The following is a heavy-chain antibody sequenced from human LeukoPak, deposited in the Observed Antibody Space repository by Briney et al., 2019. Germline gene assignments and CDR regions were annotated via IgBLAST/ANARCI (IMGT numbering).Heavy chain of an antibody. Sequence: PGGSLRVSCKASGFIFNNYWMHWVRQAPGKGLEWVSYISSSSSYTNYADSVKGRFTISRDNAKNSLYLQMNSLRAEDTAVYYCARDRAYDFWAFDYWGQGTLVTVSS. CDR3: ARDRAYDFWAFDY. CDR2: ISSSSSYT. CDR1: GFIFNNYW. J-gene: IGHJ4*02. V-gene: IGHV3-11*06. D-gene: IGHD3-3*01.